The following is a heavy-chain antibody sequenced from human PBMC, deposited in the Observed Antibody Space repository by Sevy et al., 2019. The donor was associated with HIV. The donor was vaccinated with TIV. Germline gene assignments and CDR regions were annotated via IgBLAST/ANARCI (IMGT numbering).Heavy chain of an antibody. CDR2: INSHGSIT. CDR1: GFTFSSHW. CDR3: ARGQVLRFLEWPTYGMDV. V-gene: IGHV3-74*01. Sequence: GGSLRLSCAASGFTFSSHWMFWVRQVPGKGLVWVSHINSHGSITNYADSVKGRFTISRDNAKNTVYLQMNSLRAEDTAVYYCARGQVLRFLEWPTYGMDVWGQGTTVTVSS. D-gene: IGHD3-3*01. J-gene: IGHJ6*02.